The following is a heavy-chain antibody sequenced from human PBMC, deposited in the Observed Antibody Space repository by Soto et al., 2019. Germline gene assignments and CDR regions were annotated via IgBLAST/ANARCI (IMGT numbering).Heavy chain of an antibody. D-gene: IGHD6-19*01. CDR3: ARDLTSQIAVAGTLYYYSGMDV. CDR1: GGTFSSYA. V-gene: IGHV1-69*13. CDR2: IIPIFGTA. Sequence: ASVKVSCKASGGTFSSYAISWVRQAPGQGLEWMGGIIPIFGTANYAQKFQGRVTITADESTSTAYMELSSLRSEDTAVYYCARDLTSQIAVAGTLYYYSGMDVWGQGTTVTVSS. J-gene: IGHJ6*02.